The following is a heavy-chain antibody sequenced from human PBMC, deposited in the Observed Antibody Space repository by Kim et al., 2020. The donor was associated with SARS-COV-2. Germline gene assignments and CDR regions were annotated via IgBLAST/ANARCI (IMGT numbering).Heavy chain of an antibody. CDR2: IYYSGST. J-gene: IGHJ5*02. Sequence: SETLSLTCTVSGGSISSYYWSWIRQPPGKGLEWIGYIYYSGSTNYNPSLKSRVTISVDTSKNQFSLKLSSVTAADTAVYYCARWNRPTDTAMPEVWFDPWGQGTLVTVSS. CDR3: ARWNRPTDTAMPEVWFDP. V-gene: IGHV4-59*08. CDR1: GGSISSYY. D-gene: IGHD5-18*01.